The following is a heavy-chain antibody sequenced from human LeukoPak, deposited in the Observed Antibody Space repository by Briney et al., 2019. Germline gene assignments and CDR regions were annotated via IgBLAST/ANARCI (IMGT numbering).Heavy chain of an antibody. D-gene: IGHD2-8*01. CDR3: ARRRYCTNGVCSNDAFDI. CDR2: IIPIFGTA. V-gene: IGHV1-69*05. J-gene: IGHJ3*02. Sequence: ASVKVSCKASGGTFSSYAISWVRQAPGQGLEWMGGIIPIFGTANYAQKFQGRVTITTDESTSTAYMELSSLRSEDTAVYYCARRRYCTNGVCSNDAFDIWGQGTMVTVSS. CDR1: GGTFSSYA.